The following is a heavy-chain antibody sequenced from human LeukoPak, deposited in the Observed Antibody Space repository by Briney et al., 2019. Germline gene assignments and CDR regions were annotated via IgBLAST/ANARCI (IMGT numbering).Heavy chain of an antibody. CDR2: LSNSGGST. CDR3: AKDRSNTVTDSSRYYGMDV. V-gene: IGHV3-23*01. J-gene: IGHJ6*02. Sequence: GGSLRLSCAGSGFTFSNHGMSWVRQAPGKGPEWVSGLSNSGGSTNYADSVKGRFTISRDNSKNTLHLQMNSLRAEDTAIYYCAKDRSNTVTDSSRYYGMDVWGQGTTVTVSS. CDR1: GFTFSNHG. D-gene: IGHD4-17*01.